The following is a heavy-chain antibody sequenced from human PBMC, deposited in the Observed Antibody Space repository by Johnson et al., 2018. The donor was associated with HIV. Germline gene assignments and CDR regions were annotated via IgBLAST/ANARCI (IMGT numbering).Heavy chain of an antibody. J-gene: IGHJ3*02. CDR1: GFTFSSYA. D-gene: IGHD3-22*01. V-gene: IGHV3-23*04. CDR3: AKDEGYDSSGYDAFDI. Sequence: EVQLVESGGGLVQPGGSLRLSCAASGFTFSSYAMSWVRQAPGKGLEWVSAISGSGGSTYYADSVKGRFPISRDNSKNTLYLQMNSLRAEDTAVYYCAKDEGYDSSGYDAFDIWGQGTMVTVSS. CDR2: ISGSGGST.